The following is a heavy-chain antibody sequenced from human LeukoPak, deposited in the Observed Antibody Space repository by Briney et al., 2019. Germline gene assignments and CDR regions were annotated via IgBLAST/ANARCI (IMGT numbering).Heavy chain of an antibody. D-gene: IGHD3-22*01. CDR1: GFTFSTYA. CDR2: IGGSDGRT. Sequence: GGSLRLSCAASGFTFSTYAMSWVRQAPGKGLEWVSLIGGSDGRTRYTDSVKGRFTISRDNSKNTLYLDMNSLRAEDTAVYYCAKDSSSYDWGYMDVWGKGTTVTISS. CDR3: AKDSSSYDWGYMDV. J-gene: IGHJ6*03. V-gene: IGHV3-23*01.